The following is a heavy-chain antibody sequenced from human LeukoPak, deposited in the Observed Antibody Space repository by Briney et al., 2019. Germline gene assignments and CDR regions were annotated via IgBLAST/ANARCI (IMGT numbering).Heavy chain of an antibody. V-gene: IGHV3-23*01. Sequence: PGGSLRLSCAASGFTFSSYAMSWVRQAPGKGLEWVSAISGSGGSTYYADSVKGRFTISRDNSKNTLYLQMNSLRAEDTAVYYYAKDRYSSSSPMDVWGQGTTVTVSS. J-gene: IGHJ6*02. CDR3: AKDRYSSSSPMDV. D-gene: IGHD6-13*01. CDR2: ISGSGGST. CDR1: GFTFSSYA.